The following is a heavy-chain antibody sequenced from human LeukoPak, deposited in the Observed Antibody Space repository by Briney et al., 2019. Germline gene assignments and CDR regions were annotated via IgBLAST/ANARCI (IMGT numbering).Heavy chain of an antibody. CDR3: ARGGIAAAGTDY. V-gene: IGHV4-4*07. D-gene: IGHD6-13*01. CDR2: IYTSGST. CDR1: GYSISGYY. J-gene: IGHJ4*02. Sequence: SETLSLTCTVAGYSISGYYWSWIRQPAGKGLEWIGRIYTSGSTNYNPSLKSRVTISVDTSKNQFSLKLSSVTAADTAVYYCARGGIAAAGTDYWGQGTLVIVSS.